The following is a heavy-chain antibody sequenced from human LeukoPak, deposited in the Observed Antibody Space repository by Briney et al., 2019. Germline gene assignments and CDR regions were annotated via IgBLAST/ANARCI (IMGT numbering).Heavy chain of an antibody. CDR3: AREGRRYCSGGSCSQFDY. CDR2: IGYDGSNK. V-gene: IGHV3-33*01. J-gene: IGHJ4*02. CDR1: GFTFSSYG. Sequence: GGSLRLSCAASGFTFSSYGMHWVRQAPGKGLEWVAVIGYDGSNKYYADSVKGRFTISRDNSKNTLYLQMNSLRAEDTAVYYCAREGRRYCSGGSCSQFDYWGQGTLVTVSS. D-gene: IGHD2-15*01.